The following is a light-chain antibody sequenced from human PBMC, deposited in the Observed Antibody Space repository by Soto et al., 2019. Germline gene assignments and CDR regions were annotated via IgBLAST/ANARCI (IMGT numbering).Light chain of an antibody. J-gene: IGKJ2*01. CDR1: QSVSSY. V-gene: IGKV3-11*01. CDR2: VAS. Sequence: EIVLTQSPATLSLSPGERATLSCRASQSVSSYLAWYQQKPGQAPRLLIYVASNSATGIPARFSGSGSGTAFTLTISSLEPEDFAVYYCQQRSNWLMYTFGQGTKLEIK. CDR3: QQRSNWLMYT.